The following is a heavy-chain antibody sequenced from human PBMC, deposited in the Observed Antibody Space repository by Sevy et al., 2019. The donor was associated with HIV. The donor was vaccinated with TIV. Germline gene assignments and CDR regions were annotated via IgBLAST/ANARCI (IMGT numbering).Heavy chain of an antibody. D-gene: IGHD1-26*01. V-gene: IGHV1-69*13. CDR1: GGTFSSYA. J-gene: IGHJ4*02. CDR3: NIVGATGPRDFDY. Sequence: ASVKVSCKASGGTFSSYAISWVRQAPGQGLEWMGGIIPIFGKANYAQKFQGRVTITADESTSTAYMELSSLRSEDTAVYYCNIVGATGPRDFDYWGQGTLVTVSS. CDR2: IIPIFGKA.